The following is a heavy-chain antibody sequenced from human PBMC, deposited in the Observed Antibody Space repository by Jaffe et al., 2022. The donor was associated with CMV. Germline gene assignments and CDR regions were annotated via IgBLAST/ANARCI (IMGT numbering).Heavy chain of an antibody. CDR2: IWYDGSNK. CDR1: GFTFSSYG. Sequence: QVQLVESGGGVVQPGRSLRLSCAASGFTFSSYGMHWVRQAPGKGLEWVAVIWYDGSNKYYADSVKGRFTISRDNSKNTLYLQMNSLRAEDTAVYYCARDIARTVTTFGFDYWGQGTLVTVSS. CDR3: ARDIARTVTTFGFDY. J-gene: IGHJ4*02. V-gene: IGHV3-33*08. D-gene: IGHD4-17*01.